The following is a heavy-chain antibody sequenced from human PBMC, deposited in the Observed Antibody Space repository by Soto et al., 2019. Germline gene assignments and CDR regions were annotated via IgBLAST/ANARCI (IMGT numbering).Heavy chain of an antibody. D-gene: IGHD2-2*02. J-gene: IGHJ4*02. CDR1: GYTFTGYY. Sequence: RASVRVSCKASGYTFTGYYMHWVRQAPGQGLEWMGWINPNSGGTNYAQKFQGRVTMTRDTSISTAYMELSRLRSDDTAVYYCARAYLGYCSSTSCYTFDYWGQGTLVTVSS. V-gene: IGHV1-2*02. CDR2: INPNSGGT. CDR3: ARAYLGYCSSTSCYTFDY.